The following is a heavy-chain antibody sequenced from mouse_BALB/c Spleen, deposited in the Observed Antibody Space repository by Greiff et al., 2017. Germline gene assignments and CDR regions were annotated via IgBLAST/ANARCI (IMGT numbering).Heavy chain of an antibody. J-gene: IGHJ2*01. V-gene: IGHV5-15*02. Sequence: EVKVVESGGGLVQPGGSRKLSCAASGFTFSDYGMAWVRQAPGKGPEWVAFISNLAYSIYYADTVTGRFTISRENAKNTLYLEMSSLRSEDTAMYYCARVTGSDFDYWGQGTTLTVSS. CDR2: ISNLAYSI. CDR3: ARVTGSDFDY. CDR1: GFTFSDYG. D-gene: IGHD4-1*01.